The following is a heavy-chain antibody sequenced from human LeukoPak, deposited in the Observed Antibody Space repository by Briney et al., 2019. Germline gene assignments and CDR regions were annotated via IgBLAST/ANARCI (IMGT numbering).Heavy chain of an antibody. CDR3: ARAPPSAFFTRNWYFDL. Sequence: SETLSLTCGVDGGSIYGHYWNWIRKPPGKGLGWIGEISPRGSTTYNPSLGSRFPISVDTSKNHFSLDLNSVTAADTALYYCARAPPSAFFTRNWYFDLWGLGTLVTVSS. D-gene: IGHD3-3*02. V-gene: IGHV4-34*01. CDR1: GGSIYGHY. CDR2: ISPRGST. J-gene: IGHJ2*01.